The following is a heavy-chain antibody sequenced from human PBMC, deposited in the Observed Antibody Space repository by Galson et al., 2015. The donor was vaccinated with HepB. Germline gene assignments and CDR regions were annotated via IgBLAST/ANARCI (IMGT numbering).Heavy chain of an antibody. J-gene: IGHJ4*02. D-gene: IGHD3-22*01. V-gene: IGHV3-9*01. CDR1: GFTFDDYA. CDR3: AKSAYYYDSSGYYSLFDY. Sequence: SLRLSCAASGFTFDDYAMHWVRQAPGKGLEWVSGISWNSGSIGYADSVKGRFTISRDNAKNSLYLQMNSLRAEDTALYYCAKSAYYYDSSGYYSLFDYWGQGTLVTVSS. CDR2: ISWNSGSI.